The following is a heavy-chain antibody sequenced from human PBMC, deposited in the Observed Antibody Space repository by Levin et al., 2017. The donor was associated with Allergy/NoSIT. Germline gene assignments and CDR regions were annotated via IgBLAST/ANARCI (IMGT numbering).Heavy chain of an antibody. V-gene: IGHV3-23*01. J-gene: IGHJ4*02. CDR1: GFAFSNYA. D-gene: IGHD2-8*02. Sequence: PGGSLRLSCVASGFAFSNYAMIWVRQAPGKGLEWVSTISGSGAYTYYADSVKGRFTISRDNSRNTLYLQISSLGADDTAVYYCAKDSGDVIVLPLARGTPLHYYFDLWGQGTLVTVSS. CDR3: AKDSGDVIVLPLARGTPLHYYFDL. CDR2: ISGSGAYT.